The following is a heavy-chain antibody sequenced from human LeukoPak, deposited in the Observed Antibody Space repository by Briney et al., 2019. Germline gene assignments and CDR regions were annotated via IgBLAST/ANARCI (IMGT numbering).Heavy chain of an antibody. CDR2: IYHSGST. CDR3: ARQVYSGTHYFDY. CDR1: GGSISSRSCC. D-gene: IGHD1-26*01. Sequence: SETLSLTCTVSGGSISSRSCCWGWIRQPPGKGLEWIGTIYHSGSTYYNPSLKSRVTISVDTSKNQFSLRLSSVTAADTAVYYCARQVYSGTHYFDYWGQGTLVTVSS. J-gene: IGHJ4*02. V-gene: IGHV4-39*01.